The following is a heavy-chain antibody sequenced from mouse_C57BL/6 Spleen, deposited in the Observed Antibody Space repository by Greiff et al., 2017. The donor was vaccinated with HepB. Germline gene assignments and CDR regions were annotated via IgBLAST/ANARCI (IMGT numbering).Heavy chain of an antibody. V-gene: IGHV5-16*01. Sequence: EVKLMESEGGLVQPGSSMKLSCTASGFTFSDYYMAWVRQVPEKGLEWVANINYDGSSTYYLDSLKSRFIISRDNAKNILYLQMSSLKSEDTATYYCASEGDDGYYDYWGQGTLVTVSA. CDR1: GFTFSDYY. CDR3: ASEGDDGYYDY. CDR2: INYDGSST. J-gene: IGHJ3*01. D-gene: IGHD2-3*01.